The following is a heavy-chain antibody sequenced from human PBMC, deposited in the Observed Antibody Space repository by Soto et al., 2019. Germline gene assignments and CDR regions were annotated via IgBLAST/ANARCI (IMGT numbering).Heavy chain of an antibody. CDR3: ARSLSEYSSSSD. CDR2: INHSGST. CDR1: GGSFSGYY. J-gene: IGHJ4*02. Sequence: SETLSLTCAVYGGSFSGYYWSWIRQPPGKGLEWIGEINHSGSTNYNPSLKSRVTISVDTSKNQFSLKLSSVTAADTAVYYCARSLSEYSSSSDWGQGTLVTVSS. D-gene: IGHD6-6*01. V-gene: IGHV4-34*01.